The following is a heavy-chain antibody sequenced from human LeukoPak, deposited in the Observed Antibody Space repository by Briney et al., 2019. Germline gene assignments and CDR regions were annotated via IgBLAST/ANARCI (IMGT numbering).Heavy chain of an antibody. CDR1: GFTFSDYY. Sequence: GGSLRLSCAVSGFTFSDYYMSWIRQAPGKGLEWVSYISSSGSTIYYADSVKGRFTISRDNAKNSLYLQMNSLRAEDTAVYYCARETLIEYSSGWVGAAFDIWGQGTMVTVSS. D-gene: IGHD6-19*01. J-gene: IGHJ3*02. CDR2: ISSSGSTI. CDR3: ARETLIEYSSGWVGAAFDI. V-gene: IGHV3-11*04.